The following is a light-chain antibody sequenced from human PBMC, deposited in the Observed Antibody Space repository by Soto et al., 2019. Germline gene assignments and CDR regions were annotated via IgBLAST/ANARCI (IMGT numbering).Light chain of an antibody. CDR2: DAS. J-gene: IGKJ1*01. CDR3: QQRSNWPPGGT. V-gene: IGKV3-11*01. Sequence: EIVLTQSPVTLSLSPGERATLSCRASQSVSYYLAWYQQKPGQAPRLLIYDASNRATGIPARFSGSGSGTDFTLTISSLEPEDFAVYYCQQRSNWPPGGTFGQGTKVDIK. CDR1: QSVSYY.